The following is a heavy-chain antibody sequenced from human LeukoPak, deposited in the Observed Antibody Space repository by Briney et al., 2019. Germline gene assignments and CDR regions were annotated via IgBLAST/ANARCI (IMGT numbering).Heavy chain of an antibody. CDR2: ISYDGSNK. V-gene: IGHV3-30-3*01. Sequence: GRSLRLSCAASGFTFSSYAMHWVRQAPGKGLEWVAVISYDGSNKYYADSVKGRFTISRDNSKNTLYLQMNSLRAEDTAVYYCARDLLVEWTLFDYWGQGTLVTVSS. D-gene: IGHD3-3*01. J-gene: IGHJ4*02. CDR3: ARDLLVEWTLFDY. CDR1: GFTFSSYA.